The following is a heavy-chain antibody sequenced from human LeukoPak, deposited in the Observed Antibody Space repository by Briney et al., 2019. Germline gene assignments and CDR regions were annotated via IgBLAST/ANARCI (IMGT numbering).Heavy chain of an antibody. Sequence: GGSLRLSCAASGFTFDDYGMSWVRQAPGKGLEWVSAISGSGGTTDYADSVKGRFTVSRDNSKNTLSLQMYSLRAEDTAIYYCAKANVFGVLDYFDYWGQGTLVTVSS. D-gene: IGHD3-3*01. CDR1: GFTFDDYG. J-gene: IGHJ4*02. V-gene: IGHV3-23*01. CDR2: ISGSGGTT. CDR3: AKANVFGVLDYFDY.